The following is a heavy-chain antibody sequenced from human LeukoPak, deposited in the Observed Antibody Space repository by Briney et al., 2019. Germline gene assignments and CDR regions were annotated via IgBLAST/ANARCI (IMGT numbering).Heavy chain of an antibody. J-gene: IGHJ6*03. D-gene: IGHD1-20*01. CDR3: ARDRYNWNAGLYYYYYYYMDV. V-gene: IGHV3-33*01. Sequence: GGSLRLSCAASGFTFSSYGMHWVRQAPGKGLEWVAVIWYDGSNKYYADSVKGRFTISRDNSKNTLYLQMNSLRAEDTAVYYCARDRYNWNAGLYYYYYYYMDVWGKGTTVTVSS. CDR2: IWYDGSNK. CDR1: GFTFSSYG.